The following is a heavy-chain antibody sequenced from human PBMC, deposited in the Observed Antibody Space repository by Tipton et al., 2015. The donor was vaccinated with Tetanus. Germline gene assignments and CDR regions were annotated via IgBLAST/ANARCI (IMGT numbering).Heavy chain of an antibody. CDR2: IYYSGYT. CDR1: GGSINSSYY. D-gene: IGHD6-19*01. V-gene: IGHV4-39*01. Sequence: TLSLTCTVSGGSINSSYYWGWIRQPPGKGLEWIGSIYYSGYTYHKASLKSRLSLSVDTSKTQFSLSLRSVTAADTAVYYCTRLPRQWLAHGDYWGQGALVTVSS. J-gene: IGHJ4*02. CDR3: TRLPRQWLAHGDY.